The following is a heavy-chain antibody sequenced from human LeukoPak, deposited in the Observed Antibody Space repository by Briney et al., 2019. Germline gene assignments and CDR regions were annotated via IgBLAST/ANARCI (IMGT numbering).Heavy chain of an antibody. J-gene: IGHJ4*02. Sequence: SETLSLTCAVYGGSFSGYYWSWIRQPPGKGLEWIGEINHSGSTNYNPSLKSRVTISVDTSKNQFSLKLSSVTAADTAVYYCARGRGWYYFDYWGPGTLVTVSS. CDR2: INHSGST. CDR1: GGSFSGYY. CDR3: ARGRGWYYFDY. D-gene: IGHD6-19*01. V-gene: IGHV4-34*01.